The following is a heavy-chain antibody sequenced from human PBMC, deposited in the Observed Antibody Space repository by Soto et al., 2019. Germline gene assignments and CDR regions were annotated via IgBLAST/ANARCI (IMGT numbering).Heavy chain of an antibody. CDR1: GYTFIRYG. CDR2: ISPYNDYT. J-gene: IGHJ6*02. CDR3: ARGGYYDNFWKKLNYYGLDV. V-gene: IGHV1-18*01. D-gene: IGHD3-16*01. Sequence: QVQLVQSAAEVKKPGASVKVTCKASGYTFIRYGITWVRQAPGQGLEWVGWISPYNDYTEYAQKFHGRVTMTTDTPSRTVTRALRGLRSDDTAVYYCARGGYYDNFWKKLNYYGLDVWGQGTTVTVSS.